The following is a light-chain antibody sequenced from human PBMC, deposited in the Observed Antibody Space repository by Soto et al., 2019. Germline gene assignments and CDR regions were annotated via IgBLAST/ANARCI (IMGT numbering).Light chain of an antibody. CDR2: AAS. V-gene: IGKV1-39*01. CDR3: QQCYGSPRT. Sequence: DIQMTQSPSTLSASVGDRVTITCRASQSISTYLNWYQQKLGKAPTLLIYAASSLQSGVPSRFRGGGSGTDFTLTISSLQPEDFATYFCQQCYGSPRTFGHGTKVEI. CDR1: QSISTY. J-gene: IGKJ1*01.